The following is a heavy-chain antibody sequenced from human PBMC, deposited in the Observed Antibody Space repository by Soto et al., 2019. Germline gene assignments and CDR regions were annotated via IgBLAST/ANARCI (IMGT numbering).Heavy chain of an antibody. D-gene: IGHD3-9*01. Sequence: QVHLVQSGAEVKKPGASVKVSCKASGYTFTSYGITWLRQAPGQGLEWMGWITASNGNTNYAQTLQGRVTMTTDTSTSTVYMELRSLRSDDTAVYFCATSDKEISPYFSDYWGQGTLVTVSS. V-gene: IGHV1-18*01. J-gene: IGHJ4*02. CDR1: GYTFTSYG. CDR2: ITASNGNT. CDR3: ATSDKEISPYFSDY.